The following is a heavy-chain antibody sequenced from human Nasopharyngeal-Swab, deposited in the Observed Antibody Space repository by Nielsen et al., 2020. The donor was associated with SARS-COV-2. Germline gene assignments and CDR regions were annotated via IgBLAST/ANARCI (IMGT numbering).Heavy chain of an antibody. D-gene: IGHD2-2*01. CDR2: INPNSGGT. V-gene: IGHV1-2*04. CDR1: GYTFTGYY. CDR3: ARGRYCSSTSCYAWVYYYYYYGMDA. J-gene: IGHJ6*02. Sequence: ASVKVSCKASGYTFTGYYMHWVRQAPGQGLEWMGWINPNSGGTNYAQKFQGWVTITRNTSISTAYMELSSLRSEDTAVYYCARGRYCSSTSCYAWVYYYYYYGMDAWGQGTTVTVSS.